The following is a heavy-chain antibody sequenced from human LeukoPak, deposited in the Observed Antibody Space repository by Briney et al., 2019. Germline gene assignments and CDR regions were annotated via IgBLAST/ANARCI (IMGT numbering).Heavy chain of an antibody. CDR1: GGSISSGGYS. D-gene: IGHD2-2*01. V-gene: IGHV4-30-2*01. CDR3: ACGRRAPAAISFDY. J-gene: IGHJ4*02. Sequence: SETLSLTCAVSGGSISSGGYSWSWIRQPPGKGLEWIGYIYHSGSTYYNPSLKSRVTISVDRSKNQFSLKLSSVTAADTAVYYCACGRRAPAAISFDYWGQGTLVTVSS. CDR2: IYHSGST.